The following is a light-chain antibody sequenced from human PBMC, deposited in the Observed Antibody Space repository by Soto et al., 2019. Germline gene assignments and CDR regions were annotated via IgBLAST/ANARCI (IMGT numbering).Light chain of an antibody. V-gene: IGKV3-15*01. Sequence: EIVMTQPPATLSVSPGERATLSCRASQSVSSKLSWYQQKPGQAPRLLIYGASTRATGIPARFSGSGSGTDFTLTISRLEPEDFAVYYCQQYGSSPRTFGQGTKVDIK. J-gene: IGKJ1*01. CDR3: QQYGSSPRT. CDR1: QSVSSK. CDR2: GAS.